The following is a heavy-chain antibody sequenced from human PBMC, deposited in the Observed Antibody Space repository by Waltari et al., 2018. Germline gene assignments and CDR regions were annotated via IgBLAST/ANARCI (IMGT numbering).Heavy chain of an antibody. CDR3: ARPNWNYESYFDY. J-gene: IGHJ4*02. CDR1: GGSISSSSYY. D-gene: IGHD1-7*01. V-gene: IGHV4-39*01. Sequence: QLQLQESGPGLVKPSETLSLTCTVSGGSISSSSYYWGWIRQPPGKGLEWIGSIYYSGSTYYNPSLKSRVTISVDTSKNQFSLKLSSVTAADTAVYYCARPNWNYESYFDYWGQGTLVTVSS. CDR2: IYYSGST.